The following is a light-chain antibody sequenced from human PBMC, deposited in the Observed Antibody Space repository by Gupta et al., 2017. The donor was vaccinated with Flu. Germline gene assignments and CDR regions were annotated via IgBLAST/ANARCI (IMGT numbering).Light chain of an antibody. CDR3: QAWDRRTAV. V-gene: IGLV3-1*01. J-gene: IGLJ2*01. Sequence: SYDLTQPPSVSVSPGPTASITCLGDKLEDKHVSWYQQKPGQSPVLVLYQDTKRPSGIPERFSCSNSGNTATLTIRGTQAMDEAEYYCQAWDRRTAVFGGGTKLTAL. CDR2: QDT. CDR1: KLEDKH.